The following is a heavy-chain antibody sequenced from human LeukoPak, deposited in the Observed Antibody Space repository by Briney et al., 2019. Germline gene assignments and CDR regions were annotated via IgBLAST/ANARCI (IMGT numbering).Heavy chain of an antibody. J-gene: IGHJ4*02. V-gene: IGHV1-8*01. CDR2: MNPNSGET. D-gene: IGHD1-26*01. Sequence: ASVKVSCKASGYTFTTYDINWVRQATGQGLEYMGWMNPNSGETGYAQRFEGRVTMTRDTSISTAYMELSRLRSDDTAVYYCARDSFIVGATFFDYWGQGTLVTVSS. CDR3: ARDSFIVGATFFDY. CDR1: GYTFTTYD.